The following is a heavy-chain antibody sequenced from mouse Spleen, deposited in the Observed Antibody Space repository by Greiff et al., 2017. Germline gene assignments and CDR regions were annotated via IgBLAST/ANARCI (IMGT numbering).Heavy chain of an antibody. J-gene: IGHJ2*01. Sequence: QVQLQQSGAELVRPGASVKLSCKASGYTFTDYYINWVKQRPGQGLEWIARIYPGSGNTYYNEKFKGKATLTAEKSSSTAYMQLSSLTSEDSAVYFCARENYYGFDYWGQGTTLTVSS. D-gene: IGHD1-1*01. V-gene: IGHV1-76*01. CDR1: GYTFTDYY. CDR2: IYPGSGNT. CDR3: ARENYYGFDY.